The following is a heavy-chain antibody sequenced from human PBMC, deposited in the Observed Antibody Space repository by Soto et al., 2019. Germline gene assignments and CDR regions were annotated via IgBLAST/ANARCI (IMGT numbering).Heavy chain of an antibody. CDR2: ISGSGGST. CDR3: AKDGRGGGYVYYYYGMDV. V-gene: IGHV3-23*01. Sequence: EVQLLESGGGLVQPGGSLRLSCAASGFTFSSYAMSWVRQAPGKGLEWVSAISGSGGSTYYADSVKGRFTISRDNSKDTLYLQVNSLRAEDTAVYYCAKDGRGGGYVYYYYGMDVWGQGTTVTVSS. D-gene: IGHD5-12*01. J-gene: IGHJ6*02. CDR1: GFTFSSYA.